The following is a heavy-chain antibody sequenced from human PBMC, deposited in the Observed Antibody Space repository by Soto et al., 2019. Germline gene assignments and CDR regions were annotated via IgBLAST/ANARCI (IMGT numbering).Heavy chain of an antibody. CDR1: GGSFTSNNW. D-gene: IGHD1-7*01. CDR3: ASRDPGTSVDY. J-gene: IGHJ4*02. Sequence: QVQLQESGPGLVKPSGTLSLTCAVSGGSFTSNNWWTWVRQPPGQGLEWIGESYRTGSTNYNPSLKSRVTISLDKSENQFPLKVTSLTAADTAVYYCASRDPGTSVDYWGQGTLVTVSS. V-gene: IGHV4-4*02. CDR2: SYRTGST.